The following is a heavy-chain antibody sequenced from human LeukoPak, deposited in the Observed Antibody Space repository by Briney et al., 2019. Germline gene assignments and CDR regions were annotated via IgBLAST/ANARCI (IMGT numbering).Heavy chain of an antibody. Sequence: PSETLSLTCTVSGGSISSGSYYWSWIRQPAGKGLEWIGRMYTSGSTNYNPSLKSRVTISLDTSKNQFSLKVSSVTAADTAVYYCARTAILEWFDYWGQGTLVTVSS. V-gene: IGHV4-61*02. CDR1: GGSISSGSYY. D-gene: IGHD3-3*01. CDR2: MYTSGST. J-gene: IGHJ4*02. CDR3: ARTAILEWFDY.